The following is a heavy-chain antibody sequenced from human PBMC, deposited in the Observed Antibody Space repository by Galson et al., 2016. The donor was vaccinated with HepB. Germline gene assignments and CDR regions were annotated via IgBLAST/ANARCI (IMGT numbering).Heavy chain of an antibody. V-gene: IGHV3-33*08. CDR1: GFTFSRYA. D-gene: IGHD4-17*01. J-gene: IGHJ4*02. CDR2: IWYDGSNK. Sequence: SLRLSCAASGFTFSRYAMHWVRQAPGKGLEWVAVIWYDGSNKYYADSVKGRFTISRDNSKNTLYVQMNSLRAEDTAVYYCARDDFGDSIDYWGQGTLVTVSS. CDR3: ARDDFGDSIDY.